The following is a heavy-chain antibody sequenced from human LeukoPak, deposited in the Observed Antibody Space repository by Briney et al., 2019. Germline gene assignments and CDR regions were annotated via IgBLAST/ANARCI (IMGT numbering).Heavy chain of an antibody. CDR2: IDYSGST. CDR1: GGSLRCRRYS. CDR3: ARDRYSSSWPSSYNWFDP. D-gene: IGHD6-13*01. V-gene: IGHV4-61*01. Sequence: SETLFLTCTVYGGSLRCRRYSWSWFRQPPGKGLERHGHIDYSGSTNYNPSLKSRVTISVDTSKNQFSLKLSSVTAADTAVYYCARDRYSSSWPSSYNWFDPWGQGTLVTVSS. J-gene: IGHJ5*02.